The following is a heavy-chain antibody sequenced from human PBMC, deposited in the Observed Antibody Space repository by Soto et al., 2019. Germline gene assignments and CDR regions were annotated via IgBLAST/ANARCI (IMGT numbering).Heavy chain of an antibody. CDR1: GGSISGYY. CDR2: VHSTGTT. V-gene: IGHV4-59*01. J-gene: IGHJ3*02. CDR3: AREHTAAFGDTFDI. D-gene: IGHD3-16*01. Sequence: PSETLSLTCTVSGGSISGYYWSWIRQSPFKGLEWIAYVHSTGTTNYNPSLRSRVTISVDTSKDQFSLKLRSVTAADTAVYYCAREHTAAFGDTFDICGEGTRVTVSS.